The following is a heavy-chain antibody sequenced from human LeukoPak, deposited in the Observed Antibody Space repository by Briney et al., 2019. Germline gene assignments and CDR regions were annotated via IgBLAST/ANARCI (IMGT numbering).Heavy chain of an antibody. V-gene: IGHV3-23*01. CDR2: INDGGGST. Sequence: GGSLRLSCAASGFTFSSHAMSWVRQAPGKGLEWVSTINDGGGSTYYADSVGGRFTISRDNSKNTLFLQMNSLRAEDTAVYYCAKAAGDLPDDYWGQGTLVTVSS. J-gene: IGHJ4*02. D-gene: IGHD3-10*01. CDR1: GFTFSSHA. CDR3: AKAAGDLPDDY.